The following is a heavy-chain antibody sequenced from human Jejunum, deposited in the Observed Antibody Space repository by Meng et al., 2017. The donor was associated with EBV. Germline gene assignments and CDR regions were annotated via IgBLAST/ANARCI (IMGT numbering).Heavy chain of an antibody. CDR1: GDSVPSNSAT. CDR3: AGGAAAGTGSGFQH. J-gene: IGHJ1*01. D-gene: IGHD6-13*01. V-gene: IGHV6-1*01. CDR2: TYYRSKSYN. Sequence: VQLPQSGPGLVKPSQTLSLTCSISGDSVPSNSATWHWVRQSPSRGLEWLGRTYYRSKSYNDYAVSVKSRITINPDTSKNQFSLQLNSVTPEDTAVYYCAGGAAAGTGSGFQHWGQGTLVTVSS.